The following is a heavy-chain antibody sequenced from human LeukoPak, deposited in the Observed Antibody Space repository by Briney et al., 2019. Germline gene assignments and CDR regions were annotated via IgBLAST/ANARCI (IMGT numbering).Heavy chain of an antibody. Sequence: SETLSLTCTVSGGSVSSGSYYWSWIRQPPGKGLEWIGYIYYSGSTNYNPSLKSRVTISVDTSKNQFSLKLSSVTAADTAVYYCAREGSWAMVRGVIDYWGQGTLVTVSS. CDR1: GGSVSSGSYY. D-gene: IGHD3-10*01. CDR2: IYYSGST. V-gene: IGHV4-61*01. CDR3: AREGSWAMVRGVIDY. J-gene: IGHJ4*02.